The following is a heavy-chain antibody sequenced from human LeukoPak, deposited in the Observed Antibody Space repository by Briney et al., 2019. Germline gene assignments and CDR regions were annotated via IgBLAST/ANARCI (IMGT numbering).Heavy chain of an antibody. CDR2: ITDNGAAR. J-gene: IGHJ4*02. CDR1: GFTFTNYA. V-gene: IGHV3-23*01. Sequence: TGGSLRLSCAASGFTFTNYAMGWVRQAPGRGLEWVSGITDNGAARNYADSVEGRFTISRDTSKSTVDLQMNSLRVEDTALYYCARDGSWGWAQYDYWGQGILVTVSS. CDR3: ARDGSWGWAQYDY. D-gene: IGHD5-24*01.